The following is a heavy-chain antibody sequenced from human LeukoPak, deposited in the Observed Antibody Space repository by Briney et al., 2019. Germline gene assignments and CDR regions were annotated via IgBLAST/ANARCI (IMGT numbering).Heavy chain of an antibody. Sequence: PGGSLRLSCAASGFTFSDYYMTWFRQAPGKGLEWVSYISGPGTTISYADSVQGRFTISRDNAKNSLYLQMNSLRAEDTAVYYCARDKFNGDSYFDNWGQGTLVTVSS. CDR3: ARDKFNGDSYFDN. CDR2: ISGPGTTI. J-gene: IGHJ4*02. CDR1: GFTFSDYY. D-gene: IGHD4-17*01. V-gene: IGHV3-11*04.